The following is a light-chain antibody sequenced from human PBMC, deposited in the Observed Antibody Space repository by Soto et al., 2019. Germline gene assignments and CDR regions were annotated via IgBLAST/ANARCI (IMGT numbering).Light chain of an antibody. Sequence: QSVLTQPPSASGSPGQSVTISCTGTSSDVGGYDYVSWYQQHPGKAPKLMIYEVSNRPSGVSSRFSGSKSGNTASLTISGLQAEDEADYYCGSYTGSIYVFGTGTKVTVL. CDR1: SSDVGGYDY. V-gene: IGLV2-14*01. J-gene: IGLJ1*01. CDR2: EVS. CDR3: GSYTGSIYV.